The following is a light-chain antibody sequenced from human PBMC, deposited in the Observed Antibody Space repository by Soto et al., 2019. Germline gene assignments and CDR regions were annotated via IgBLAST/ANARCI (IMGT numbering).Light chain of an antibody. V-gene: IGKV3-20*01. Sequence: EIVLTQFPGTLSLSPGERATLSCRASQTITSGQLGWYQQKPGQAPMLLIYLISSRATRIPDMFSGSGSGTDFTLTDRELDAEDFAIYLCQHAGSSFGHGTKVEI. CDR2: LIS. J-gene: IGKJ2*01. CDR3: QHAGSS. CDR1: QTITSGQ.